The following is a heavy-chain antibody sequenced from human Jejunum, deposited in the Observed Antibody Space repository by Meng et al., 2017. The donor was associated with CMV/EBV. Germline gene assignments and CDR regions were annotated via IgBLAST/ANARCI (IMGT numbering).Heavy chain of an antibody. V-gene: IGHV3-66*02. CDR1: Y. CDR3: ARKTPYYDFWSGNQNYYYYGMDV. Sequence: YMNGVRQAPGKELEWVSVIYSGGDTHYTDSVKSRFTISRDNSKNTLYLQMNSLRAEDTAVYYCARKTPYYDFWSGNQNYYYYGMDVWGQG. J-gene: IGHJ6*02. CDR2: IYSGGDT. D-gene: IGHD3-3*01.